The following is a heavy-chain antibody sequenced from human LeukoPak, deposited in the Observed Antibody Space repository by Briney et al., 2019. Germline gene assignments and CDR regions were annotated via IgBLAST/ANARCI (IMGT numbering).Heavy chain of an antibody. CDR2: IYHSGST. D-gene: IGHD6-13*01. Sequence: SETLSLTCTVSGYSISSGYYWGWLRQPPGRGLEWIGTIYHSGSTYYNPSLKSRVTISVDTSKNQFSLKLSSVTAADTAVYFCARAYSSSWYFNWFDPWGQGTLVTVSS. CDR1: GYSISSGYY. V-gene: IGHV4-38-2*02. J-gene: IGHJ5*02. CDR3: ARAYSSSWYFNWFDP.